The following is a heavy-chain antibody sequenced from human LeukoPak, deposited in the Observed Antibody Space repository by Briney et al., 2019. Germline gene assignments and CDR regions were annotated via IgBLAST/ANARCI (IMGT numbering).Heavy chain of an antibody. CDR3: AQFADPIPYCGGDCYDRGFDP. CDR1: GGSLSNYY. Sequence: PSETLSLTCTVSGGSLSNYYWSWIRQPPGKGLEWIGYIYYSGSTNCNPPLKSRVTISVDTSKNQCSLKLSSVTAADTAVYYWAQFADPIPYCGGDCYDRGFDPWGQGTLVIVSS. CDR2: IYYSGST. V-gene: IGHV4-59*01. D-gene: IGHD2-21*02. J-gene: IGHJ5*02.